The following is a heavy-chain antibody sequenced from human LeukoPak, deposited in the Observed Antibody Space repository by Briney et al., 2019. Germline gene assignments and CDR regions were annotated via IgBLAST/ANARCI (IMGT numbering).Heavy chain of an antibody. Sequence: SVKVSCKASGYTFTGYYMHWVRQAPGQGLEWMGRIIPILGIANYAQKFQGRVTITADKSTSTAYMELSSLRSEDTAVYYCARAHSSGYAMWGQGTLVTVSS. CDR2: IIPILGIA. CDR3: ARAHSSGYAM. J-gene: IGHJ4*02. CDR1: GYTFTGYY. D-gene: IGHD3-22*01. V-gene: IGHV1-69*04.